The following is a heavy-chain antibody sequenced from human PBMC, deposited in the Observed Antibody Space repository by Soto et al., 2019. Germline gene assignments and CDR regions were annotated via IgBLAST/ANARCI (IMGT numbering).Heavy chain of an antibody. CDR2: IYSGGST. D-gene: IGHD6-19*01. V-gene: IGHV3-66*01. CDR3: ARGLLSSGWYMGAFDY. Sequence: PGGSLRLSCAASGFTVSNNYMSWVRQALGKGLEWVSVIYSGGSTFYADSVKGRFTISRDNSKNTLYLQMNSLRAEDTAVYYCARGLLSSGWYMGAFDYWGQGTLVTVSS. J-gene: IGHJ4*02. CDR1: GFTVSNNY.